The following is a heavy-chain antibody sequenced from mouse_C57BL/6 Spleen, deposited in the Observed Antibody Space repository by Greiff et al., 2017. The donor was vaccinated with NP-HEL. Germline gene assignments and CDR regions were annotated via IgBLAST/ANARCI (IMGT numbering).Heavy chain of an antibody. V-gene: IGHV1-55*01. CDR3: ARVGDDGSWFAY. CDR2: IYPGSGST. Sequence: QVQLQQPGAELVKPGASVKMSCKASGYTFTSYWITWVKQRPGQGLEWIGDIYPGSGSTNYNEKFKSKATLTVDTSSGTAYMQLSSLTSEDSAVYYCARVGDDGSWFAYWGQGTLVTVSA. CDR1: GYTFTSYW. D-gene: IGHD2-3*01. J-gene: IGHJ3*01.